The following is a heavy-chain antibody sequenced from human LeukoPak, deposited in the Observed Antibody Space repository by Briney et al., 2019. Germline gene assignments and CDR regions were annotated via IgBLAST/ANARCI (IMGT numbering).Heavy chain of an antibody. V-gene: IGHV3-9*01. CDR1: GFTFDDYA. J-gene: IGHJ4*02. CDR2: ISWNSGSI. Sequence: GGSLRLSCAASGFTFDDYAMHWVRQAPGEGLEWVSGISWNSGSIGYADSVKGRFTISRDNAKNSLYLQMNSLRAEDTAVYYCALSRNYYDSSGLNDYWGQGTLVTVSS. D-gene: IGHD3-22*01. CDR3: ALSRNYYDSSGLNDY.